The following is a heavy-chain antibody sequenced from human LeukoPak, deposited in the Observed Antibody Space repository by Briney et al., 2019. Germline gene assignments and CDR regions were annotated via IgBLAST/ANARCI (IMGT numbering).Heavy chain of an antibody. CDR2: INHNGNVN. CDR1: GFTFSSYW. D-gene: IGHD3-16*01. V-gene: IGHV3-7*03. CDR3: ARGGGLDV. J-gene: IGHJ6*02. Sequence: GGSLRLSCAASGFTFSSYWMNWARQASGKGLEWVASINHNGNVNYYVDSVKGRFTISRDNAKNSLYLQMSNLRAEDTAVYFCARGGGLDVWGQGATVTVSS.